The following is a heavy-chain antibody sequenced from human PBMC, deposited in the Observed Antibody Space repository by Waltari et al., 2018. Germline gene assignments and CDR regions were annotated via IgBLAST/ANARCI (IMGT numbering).Heavy chain of an antibody. CDR3: AGGGGFLCDI. V-gene: IGHV3-7*01. D-gene: IGHD3-3*01. CDR2: IKQDGSEI. Sequence: EVQLVESGGGLVQPGGSLRLACAVSEFTFSILWMSWFRQAPGKGLEWVANIKQDGSEIYYVDSVKGRFTISRDNAKNSLYLQMNSLTTEDTAVYYCAGGGGFLCDIWGQGTLVTVSS. CDR1: EFTFSILW. J-gene: IGHJ3*02.